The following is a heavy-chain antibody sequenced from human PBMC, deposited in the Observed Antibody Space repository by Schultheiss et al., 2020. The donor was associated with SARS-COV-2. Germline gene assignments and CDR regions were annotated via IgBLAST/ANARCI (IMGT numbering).Heavy chain of an antibody. CDR3: ARGEGAGWFDP. Sequence: SETLSLTCTVSGGSISSYYWSWIRQPPGKGLEWIGEINHSGSTNYNPSLKSRVTISVDTSKNQFSLKLSSVTAADTAVYYCARGEGAGWFDPWGQGTLVTVSS. D-gene: IGHD4/OR15-4a*01. CDR1: GGSISSYY. J-gene: IGHJ5*02. CDR2: INHSGST. V-gene: IGHV4-34*01.